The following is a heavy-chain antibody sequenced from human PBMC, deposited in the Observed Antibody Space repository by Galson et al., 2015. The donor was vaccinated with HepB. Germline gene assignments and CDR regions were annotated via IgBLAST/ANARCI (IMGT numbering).Heavy chain of an antibody. V-gene: IGHV3-30*04. CDR2: ISYDGSNE. D-gene: IGHD3-16*01. Sequence: SLRLSCAASGFTFSTHAMHWVRQAPGKGLEWVAVISYDGSNENYPDAVKGRFTISRDNSKNTLYLQMNSLRTEDTAVYYCAREQVDYTDSHYGMDVWGQGTTVTVSS. CDR1: GFTFSTHA. J-gene: IGHJ6*02. CDR3: AREQVDYTDSHYGMDV.